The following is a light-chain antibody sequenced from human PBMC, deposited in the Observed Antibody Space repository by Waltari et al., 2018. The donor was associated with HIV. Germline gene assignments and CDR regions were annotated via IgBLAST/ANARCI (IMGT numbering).Light chain of an antibody. V-gene: IGLV1-40*01. Sequence: SVLTQPTSVSGAPGQGVTITCTGNNSNIGAPSDVHWYRQSPGTAPTLVIYGDSIRPSGVPDRFSCSRSGASVSLDITGLRAEDEGDYYCQSYDIRLSGLWVFGGGTKLTVL. CDR3: QSYDIRLSGLWV. J-gene: IGLJ3*02. CDR2: GDS. CDR1: NSNIGAPSD.